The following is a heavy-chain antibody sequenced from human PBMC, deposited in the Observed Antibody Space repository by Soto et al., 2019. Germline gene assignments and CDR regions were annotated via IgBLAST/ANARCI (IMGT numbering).Heavy chain of an antibody. Sequence: GGFLILSCAASGFTISSHAMSWFRQAPGKGLEWVSASSGSGGSTYYADSVKGRFTISRDNSKSTLYLQMNSLRAEDTAVYYCARSIAVAGGRYYYYGMDVWGQGTTVTVSS. CDR1: GFTISSHA. D-gene: IGHD6-19*01. CDR2: SSGSGGST. CDR3: ARSIAVAGGRYYYYGMDV. V-gene: IGHV3-23*01. J-gene: IGHJ6*02.